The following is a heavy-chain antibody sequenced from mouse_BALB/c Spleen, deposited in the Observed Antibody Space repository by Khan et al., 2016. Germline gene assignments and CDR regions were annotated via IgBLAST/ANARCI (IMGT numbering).Heavy chain of an antibody. CDR2: INYSGST. CDR1: GYSITSGYA. Sequence: EVQLQESGPGLVKPSQSLSLTCTVTGYSITSGYAWNWIRQFPGNKLEWMGYINYSGSTTYNPSLKSQISITRDTSKNQFFLQLKSVTTEDTATYYCARASYGSRFFDYWGQGTTLTVSS. J-gene: IGHJ2*01. CDR3: ARASYGSRFFDY. V-gene: IGHV3-2*02. D-gene: IGHD1-1*01.